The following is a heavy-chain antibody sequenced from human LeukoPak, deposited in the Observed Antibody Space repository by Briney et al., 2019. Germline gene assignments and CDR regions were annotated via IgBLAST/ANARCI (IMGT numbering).Heavy chain of an antibody. CDR2: ISGSGGST. D-gene: IGHD3-22*01. CDR3: AKGTYYDSSGYSDY. CDR1: GFTFISYA. Sequence: GGSLRLSCAASGFTFISYAMSRVRQAPGKGLAWVSAISGSGGSTYYADSVKGRFTISRDNSKNTLYLQMNSLRAEDTAVYYCAKGTYYDSSGYSDYWGQGTLVTVSS. V-gene: IGHV3-23*01. J-gene: IGHJ4*02.